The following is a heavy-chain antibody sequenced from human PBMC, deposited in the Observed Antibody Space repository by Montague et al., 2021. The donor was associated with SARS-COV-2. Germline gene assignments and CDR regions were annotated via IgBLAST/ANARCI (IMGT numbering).Heavy chain of an antibody. Sequence: SLRLSCAAPEFVFSDYSMNWVRQAPGKGLEWVSYISNSASTIYYADSVKGRFTISRDNAKNSLYLQMNSLRAEDTAVYYCARESHGGNSPVADPFDIWGQGTMVTVSS. CDR1: EFVFSDYS. J-gene: IGHJ3*02. CDR3: ARESHGGNSPVADPFDI. V-gene: IGHV3-48*04. CDR2: ISNSASTI. D-gene: IGHD4-23*01.